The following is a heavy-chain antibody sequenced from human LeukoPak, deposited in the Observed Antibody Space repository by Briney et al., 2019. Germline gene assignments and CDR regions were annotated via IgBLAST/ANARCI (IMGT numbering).Heavy chain of an antibody. CDR1: GDSVSSNSAA. J-gene: IGHJ6*02. D-gene: IGHD2-2*01. V-gene: IGHV6-1*01. CDR2: TYYRAKWYN. Sequence: SQTLSLTCAISGDSVSSNSAAWNWIRQSPSRGLEWLGRTYYRAKWYNDYAVSVKSRITINPDTSKNQFSLQLNSVTPEDTAVYYCARDRGRVVPAAMDYYYYGMDVWVQGTTVTVSS. CDR3: ARDRGRVVPAAMDYYYYGMDV.